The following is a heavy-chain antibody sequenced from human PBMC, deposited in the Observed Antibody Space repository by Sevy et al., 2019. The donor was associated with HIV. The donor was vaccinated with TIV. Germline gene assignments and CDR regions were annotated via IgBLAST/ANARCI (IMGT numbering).Heavy chain of an antibody. CDR1: GFTFSSYA. CDR2: ISYDGSNK. V-gene: IGHV3-30-3*01. CDR3: ARVGASSSWDGGSYGMDV. Sequence: GGSLRLSCAASGFTFSSYAMHWVRQAPDKGLEWVAVISYDGSNKYYADSVKGRFTISRDNSKNTLYLQMNSLRAEDTAVYYCARVGASSSWDGGSYGMDVWGQGTTVTVSS. D-gene: IGHD6-13*01. J-gene: IGHJ6*02.